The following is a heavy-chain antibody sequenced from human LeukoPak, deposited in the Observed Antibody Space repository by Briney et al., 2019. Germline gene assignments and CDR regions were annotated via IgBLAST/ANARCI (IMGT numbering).Heavy chain of an antibody. Sequence: GGSLRLSCEASGFTSFNFPMNWVRQAPGKGLEWVSHIRSDGTITYADSVKGRFTISRDDAKTSVYLQLNSLRDEDTAIYYCARDNIWAFDIWGQGTMVTVSS. CDR2: IRSDGTI. V-gene: IGHV3-48*02. J-gene: IGHJ3*02. CDR3: ARDNIWAFDI. CDR1: GFTSFNFP. D-gene: IGHD3-9*01.